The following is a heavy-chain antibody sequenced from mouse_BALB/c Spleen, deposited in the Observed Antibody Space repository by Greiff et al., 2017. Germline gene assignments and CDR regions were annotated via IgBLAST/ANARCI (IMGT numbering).Heavy chain of an antibody. CDR3: ARPNRYDGAWFAY. J-gene: IGHJ3*01. Sequence: DVMLVESGGGLVQPGGSLRLSCATSGFTFTDYYMSWVRQPPGKALEWLGFIRNKANGYTTEYSASVKGRFTISRDNSQSILYLQMNTLRAEDSATYYCARPNRYDGAWFAYWGQGTLVTVSA. CDR2: IRNKANGYTT. CDR1: GFTFTDYY. V-gene: IGHV7-3*02. D-gene: IGHD2-14*01.